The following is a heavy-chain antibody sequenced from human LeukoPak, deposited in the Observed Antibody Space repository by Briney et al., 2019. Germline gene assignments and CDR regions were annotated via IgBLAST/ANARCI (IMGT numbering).Heavy chain of an antibody. CDR3: ASAPAIVATRYCDY. V-gene: IGHV1-2*02. CDR1: GYTFTGYY. CDR2: INPNSGGT. J-gene: IGHJ4*02. Sequence: GSVKVSCKASGYTFTGYYMHWVRQAPGQGLEWMGWINPNSGGTNYAQKFQGRVTMTRDTSISTAYMELSRLRSDDTAVYYCASAPAIVATRYCDYWGQGTLVTVSS. D-gene: IGHD5-12*01.